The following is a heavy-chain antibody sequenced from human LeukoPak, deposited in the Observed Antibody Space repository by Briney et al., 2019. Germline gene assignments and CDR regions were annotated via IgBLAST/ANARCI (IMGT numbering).Heavy chain of an antibody. V-gene: IGHV3-66*01. J-gene: IGHJ4*02. CDR3: TLRGSGSHYEGASVY. D-gene: IGHD3-10*01. CDR2: IYRGGST. Sequence: GGSLRLSCAASGFTVTSDCMSWVRQAPGKGLEGVSVIYRGGSTYYADSVQGRFTISRDNSSNTLYLQMNSLRADDTAVYYCTLRGSGSHYEGASVYWGQGTLVTVSS. CDR1: GFTVTSDC.